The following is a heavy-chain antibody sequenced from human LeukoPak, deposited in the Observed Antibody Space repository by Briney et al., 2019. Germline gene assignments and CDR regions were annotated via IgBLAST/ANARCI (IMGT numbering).Heavy chain of an antibody. CDR3: SRGSGWLSVY. CDR1: GFTFGDYL. D-gene: IGHD6-19*01. CDR2: ISGGTT. Sequence: HPGGPLRLSCTASGFTFGDYLMSWFRQAPGKGLEWIGFISGGTTEYAASVKGRFTISRDDSTSIAYLQMNSLTTEDTAVYYCSRGSGWLSVYWGQGTLVTVSS. V-gene: IGHV3-49*03. J-gene: IGHJ4*02.